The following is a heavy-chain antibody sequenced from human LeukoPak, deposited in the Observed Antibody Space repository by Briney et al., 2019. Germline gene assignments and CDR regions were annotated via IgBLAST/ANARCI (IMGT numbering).Heavy chain of an antibody. D-gene: IGHD3-16*01. J-gene: IGHJ6*02. CDR3: ARGLGVPTEYYYYYGMDV. CDR1: GGSISSGDYY. Sequence: SETLSLTCTVSGGSISSGDYYWSWVRQPPGKGLESIRYIYYSGSTYYNPSLKSRVTISVDTSKNQFSLKLSSVTAADTAVYYCARGLGVPTEYYYYYGMDVWGQGTTVTVSS. CDR2: IYYSGST. V-gene: IGHV4-30-4*01.